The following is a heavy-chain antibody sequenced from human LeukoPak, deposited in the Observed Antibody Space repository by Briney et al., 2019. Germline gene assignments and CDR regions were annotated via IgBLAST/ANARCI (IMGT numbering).Heavy chain of an antibody. CDR2: IWYDGSNR. D-gene: IGHD4-17*01. J-gene: IGHJ4*02. CDR3: ARDQGTSVTAMVGGHFDY. V-gene: IGHV3-33*01. CDR1: GFTFRGNG. Sequence: GRSLRLSCAASGFTFRGNGMHWVRQAPGKGLEWVAIIWYDGSNRYYADSVTGRFTISRDNSKNTLLLQMNSLTAEDTAVYYCARDQGTSVTAMVGGHFDYWGPGTLVTVSS.